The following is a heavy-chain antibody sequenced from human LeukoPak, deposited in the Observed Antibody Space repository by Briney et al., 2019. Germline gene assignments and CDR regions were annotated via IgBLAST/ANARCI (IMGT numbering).Heavy chain of an antibody. D-gene: IGHD6-13*01. V-gene: IGHV4-59*12. J-gene: IGHJ6*03. CDR2: IYYSGST. Sequence: SETLSLTCTVSGGSISSYYWSWIRQPPGKGLEWIGYIYYSGSTNYNPSLKSRVTISVDTSKNQFSLKLSSVTAADTAVYYCARRGITVLQHGAYYYYYYMDVWGKGTTVTVSS. CDR3: ARRGITVLQHGAYYYYYYMDV. CDR1: GGSISSYY.